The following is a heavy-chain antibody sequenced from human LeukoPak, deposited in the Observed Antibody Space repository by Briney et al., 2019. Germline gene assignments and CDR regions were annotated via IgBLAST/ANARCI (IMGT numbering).Heavy chain of an antibody. CDR2: IYHSGST. D-gene: IGHD2-15*01. J-gene: IGHJ4*02. CDR1: GGSISGYS. Sequence: SETLSLTCIVSGGSISGYSWGWIRQPPGKGLEWIGYIYHSGSTYYNPPLKSRVTISVDRSKNQFSLKLSSVTAADTAVYYCARGTLGYCSGGSCTPFDYWGQGTLVTVSS. CDR3: ARGTLGYCSGGSCTPFDY. V-gene: IGHV4-30-2*01.